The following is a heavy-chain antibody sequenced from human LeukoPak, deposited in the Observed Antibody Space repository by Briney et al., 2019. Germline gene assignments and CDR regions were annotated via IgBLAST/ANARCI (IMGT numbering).Heavy chain of an antibody. V-gene: IGHV1-2*02. CDR2: INPNSGDT. Sequence: ASVKVSCKASGYTFTGYTLHWVRHAPGQGLEWMGWINPNSGDTKYGRNFQGRVTMTRDTSISTASMELSRVTFEDTALYYCARALQFSGYDLHNWFDPWGQGTLVTVSS. CDR1: GYTFTGYT. CDR3: ARALQFSGYDLHNWFDP. J-gene: IGHJ5*02. D-gene: IGHD5-12*01.